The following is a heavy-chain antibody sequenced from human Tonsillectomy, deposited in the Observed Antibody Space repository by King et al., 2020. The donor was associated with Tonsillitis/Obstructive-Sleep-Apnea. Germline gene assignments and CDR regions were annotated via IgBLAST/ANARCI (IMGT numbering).Heavy chain of an antibody. CDR2: INHSGST. D-gene: IGHD7-27*01. V-gene: IGHV4-34*01. CDR1: GGSFSGYY. CDR3: VRRDFNSGDDAFDI. J-gene: IGHJ3*02. Sequence: VQLPQWGAGLLKPSETLSLTCAVYGGSFSGYYWSWIRQPPGKGPEWIGDINHSGSTNYNPSLKSRVAMSSDTSKNQFSLKLSSVTAADTAVFYCVRRDFNSGDDAFDIWGQGTTVTVSS.